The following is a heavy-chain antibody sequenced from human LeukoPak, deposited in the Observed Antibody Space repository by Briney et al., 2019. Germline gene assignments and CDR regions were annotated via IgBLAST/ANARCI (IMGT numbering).Heavy chain of an antibody. J-gene: IGHJ3*02. CDR2: ISSSGSTI. Sequence: GGSLRLSCAASGFSFSSYEMNWVRQAPGKGLEWVSYISSSGSTIYYTDSVKGRFTISRDNAKNSLYLQMNSLRAEDTAVYYCVPSSHDAFDIWGQGTMVTVSS. CDR1: GFSFSSYE. CDR3: VPSSHDAFDI. V-gene: IGHV3-48*03.